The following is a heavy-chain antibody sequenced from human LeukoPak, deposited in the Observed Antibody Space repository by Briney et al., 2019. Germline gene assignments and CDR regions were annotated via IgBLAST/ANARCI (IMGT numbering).Heavy chain of an antibody. J-gene: IGHJ4*02. CDR3: TRSAVAGDIDY. CDR1: GLTFGDYA. V-gene: IGHV3-49*04. Sequence: PGGSLRLSCTASGLTFGDYAMSWVRQAPGKGLEWVGFITSKAYGGTTEYAASVKGRFTISRDDSKSIAYLQMNSLKTEDTAVYYCTRSAVAGDIDYWGQGTLVTVSS. CDR2: ITSKAYGGTT. D-gene: IGHD6-19*01.